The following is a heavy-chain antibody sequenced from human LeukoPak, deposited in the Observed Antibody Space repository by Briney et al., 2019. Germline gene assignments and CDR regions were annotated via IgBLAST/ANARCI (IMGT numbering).Heavy chain of an antibody. CDR3: ARGLASGYPPIPFDY. V-gene: IGHV4-34*01. Sequence: GSLRLSCAASGFTFSDYYMSWIRQSPGKGLEWIGEITYDGRTKYNPSLRSRVSISVDTSKIQFSLNLTSVTAADTAIYYCARGLASGYPPIPFDYWGQGTQVTVSS. J-gene: IGHJ4*02. CDR1: GFTFSDYY. D-gene: IGHD3-3*01. CDR2: ITYDGRT.